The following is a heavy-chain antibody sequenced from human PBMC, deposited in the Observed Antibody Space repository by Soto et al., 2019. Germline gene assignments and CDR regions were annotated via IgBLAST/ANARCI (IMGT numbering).Heavy chain of an antibody. CDR1: GGSINSRGYY. CDR3: ARLHELSILPAVDY. V-gene: IGHV4-39*01. Sequence: QLLLQESGPGLVKPSETLSLTCAVSGGSINSRGYYWGWIRQPPGKGLEWIGSISYSGSTYYSPSLKGRVAIFLDTSRNQFSLSLNSVTAADTAVYFCARLHELSILPAVDYWGRGTLVTVSS. D-gene: IGHD3-10*01. CDR2: ISYSGST. J-gene: IGHJ4*02.